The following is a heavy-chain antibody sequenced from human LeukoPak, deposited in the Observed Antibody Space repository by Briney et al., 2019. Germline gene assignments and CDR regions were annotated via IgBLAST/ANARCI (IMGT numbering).Heavy chain of an antibody. CDR3: ARDSQRWGNFDS. CDR1: GFTFSSCE. CDR2: ISSSGSTI. D-gene: IGHD5-24*01. J-gene: IGHJ4*02. V-gene: IGHV3-48*03. Sequence: PGGSLRLSCAVSGFTFSSCEMNWVRQAPGKGLEWVSYISSSGSTIYYADSVKGRFTISRDNAKNSLYLQMNSLRVEDTAVYYCARDSQRWGNFDSWGQGTLVSVSS.